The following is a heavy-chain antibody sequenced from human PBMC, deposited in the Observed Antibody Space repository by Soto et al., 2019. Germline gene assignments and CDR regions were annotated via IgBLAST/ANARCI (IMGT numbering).Heavy chain of an antibody. CDR3: ANPSTVGYPRPDY. Sequence: EVQLLESGGGLVQPGGSLRLSCAASGFTFSSYAMSWVRQAPGKGLEWVSDISGSGGSTYYADSVKGRFTISRDNSKNTLYLQMNSLRAEDTAVYYCANPSTVGYPRPDYWGQGTLVTVSS. J-gene: IGHJ4*02. CDR2: ISGSGGST. D-gene: IGHD4-4*01. CDR1: GFTFSSYA. V-gene: IGHV3-23*01.